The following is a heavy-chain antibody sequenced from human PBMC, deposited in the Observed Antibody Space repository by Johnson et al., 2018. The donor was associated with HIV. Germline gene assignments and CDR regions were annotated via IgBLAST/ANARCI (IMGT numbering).Heavy chain of an antibody. D-gene: IGHD3-10*01. CDR1: GFTFSSYG. Sequence: QMQLVESGGGVVQPGRSLRLSCAASGFTFSSYGMHWVRQAPGKGLEWVAVISYDGSNKYYADSVKGRFTISRDSSKNTVYLQMNNLRAEDTAVYNCARGVRGVIIDWGQGTMVAVSS. J-gene: IGHJ3*01. CDR3: ARGVRGVIID. CDR2: ISYDGSNK. V-gene: IGHV3-30*03.